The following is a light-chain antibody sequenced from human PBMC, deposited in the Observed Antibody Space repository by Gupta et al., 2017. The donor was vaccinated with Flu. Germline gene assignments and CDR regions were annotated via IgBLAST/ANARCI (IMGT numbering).Light chain of an antibody. J-gene: IGLJ2*01. Sequence: SSVLTQDAAVSVSLGQTVRITCQGDSLRNSYASWYQQKPGQAPVLVIYAKNSRTSGIPDPFSGSSSRTTDSLTLTGAQAEDEADDDCNSRDSTSHRHAVFGGGTKLTVL. CDR2: AKN. CDR1: SLRNSY. CDR3: NSRDSTSHRHAV. V-gene: IGLV3-19*01.